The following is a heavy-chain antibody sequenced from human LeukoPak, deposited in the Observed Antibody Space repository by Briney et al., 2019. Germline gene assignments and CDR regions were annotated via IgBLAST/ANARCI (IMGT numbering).Heavy chain of an antibody. V-gene: IGHV3-53*04. D-gene: IGHD1-26*01. J-gene: IGHJ4*02. CDR3: ASGGGATLVGY. Sequence: PGGSLRLSCAASGFTVSSNYMSWVRQAPGKGLEWVSVIYSGGSTYYAGSVKGRFPIARHNSKSTVYLQMNGLRAEDAAVYYGASGGGATLVGYWGQGNL. CDR1: GFTVSSNY. CDR2: IYSGGST.